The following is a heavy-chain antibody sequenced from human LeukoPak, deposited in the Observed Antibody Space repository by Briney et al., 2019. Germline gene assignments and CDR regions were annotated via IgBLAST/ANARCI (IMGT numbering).Heavy chain of an antibody. Sequence: SETLSLTCAVYGGSFSGYYWSLIRQPPGKGLEWIGEINHSGSTNYNPSLKSRVTISVDTSKNQFSLKLSSVTAADTAVYYCAIEENDYYDSSGYKFWGQGTLVTVSS. CDR2: INHSGST. CDR1: GGSFSGYY. D-gene: IGHD3-22*01. V-gene: IGHV4-34*01. J-gene: IGHJ4*02. CDR3: AIEENDYYDSSGYKF.